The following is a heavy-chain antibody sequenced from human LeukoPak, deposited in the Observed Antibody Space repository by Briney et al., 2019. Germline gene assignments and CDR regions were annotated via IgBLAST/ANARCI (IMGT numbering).Heavy chain of an antibody. D-gene: IGHD1-1*01. CDR3: AREGTGTIDY. CDR1: GFTFSSYA. CDR2: ISGSGGST. Sequence: QSGGSLRLSCAASGFTFSSYAMSWVRQAPGKGLEWVSAISGSGGSTYNADSVKGRFTISRDNSKTTLYVQMNSLRAEDTAVYYCAREGTGTIDYWGQGTLVTVSS. J-gene: IGHJ4*02. V-gene: IGHV3-23*01.